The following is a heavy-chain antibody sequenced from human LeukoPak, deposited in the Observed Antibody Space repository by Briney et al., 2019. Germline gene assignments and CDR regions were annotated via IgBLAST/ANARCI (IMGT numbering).Heavy chain of an antibody. CDR1: GFTFGSYA. V-gene: IGHV3-30-3*01. CDR3: ARDVGYDSSGCDY. D-gene: IGHD3-22*01. CDR2: MSYDGSNK. Sequence: PGRSLRLSCAASGFTFGSYAMHWVRQAPDKGLEWVAVMSYDGSNKYYADPVKGRFTISRDNSKNTLYLQMNSLRAADTAVYYCARDVGYDSSGCDYWGQGTLVTVSS. J-gene: IGHJ4*02.